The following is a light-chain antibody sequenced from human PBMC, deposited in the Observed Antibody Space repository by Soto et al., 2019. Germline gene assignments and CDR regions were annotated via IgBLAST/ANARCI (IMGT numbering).Light chain of an antibody. CDR1: QSLSDNY. V-gene: IGKV3-20*01. J-gene: IGKJ1*01. CDR2: GAS. Sequence: ETVLTQSPGTLSLSPGDRASLSCRASQSLSDNYIAWYQQRLGQAPRLLIFGASLRATGVPDRFSGSGSGTDFTLTINRLEPEDFAVSFCQLYGSAQWTFGQGTKVDIK. CDR3: QLYGSAQWT.